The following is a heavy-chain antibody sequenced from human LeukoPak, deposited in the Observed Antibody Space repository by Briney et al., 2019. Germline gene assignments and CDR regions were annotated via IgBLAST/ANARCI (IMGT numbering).Heavy chain of an antibody. D-gene: IGHD3-10*01. CDR1: GYTFTGYY. CDR2: INPNSGDT. CDR3: SRDSSFGELPY. V-gene: IGHV1-2*02. Sequence: ASVQVSCKASGYTFTGYYMYGVRQAPGQELEWMGWINPNSGDTDYAQNFQGRVTMTRDTSISTAYMELTGLRSDDTAVYYCSRDSSFGELPYWGQGTLVTVSS. J-gene: IGHJ4*02.